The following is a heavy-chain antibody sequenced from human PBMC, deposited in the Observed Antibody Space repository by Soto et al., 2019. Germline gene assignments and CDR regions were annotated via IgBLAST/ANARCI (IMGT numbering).Heavy chain of an antibody. Sequence: EVQLVESGGGLVQPGGSLRLSCAASGFTFSSYEMNWVRQAPGKGLEWVSYISSSGSTIYYADSVKGRFTISRDNANNSLYLQMNSLRAEDTAVYYCARARTNYDFWSGYYTSYYYYGMDVWGQGTTVTVSS. CDR1: GFTFSSYE. CDR2: ISSSGSTI. J-gene: IGHJ6*02. D-gene: IGHD3-3*01. V-gene: IGHV3-48*03. CDR3: ARARTNYDFWSGYYTSYYYYGMDV.